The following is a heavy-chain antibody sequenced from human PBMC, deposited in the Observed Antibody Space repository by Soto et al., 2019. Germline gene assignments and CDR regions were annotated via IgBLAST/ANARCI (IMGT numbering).Heavy chain of an antibody. CDR2: ISGSGDTT. Sequence: AGSLRLSCAASEFTFSTYAMSWVRQAPGKGLEWVSAISGSGDTTYYADSVKGRFTISRDTSKNTLFLQMNSLRAEDTALYYCAKSYSSNWYDYFDYWGQGTLVTVSS. J-gene: IGHJ4*02. D-gene: IGHD6-13*01. CDR1: EFTFSTYA. V-gene: IGHV3-23*01. CDR3: AKSYSSNWYDYFDY.